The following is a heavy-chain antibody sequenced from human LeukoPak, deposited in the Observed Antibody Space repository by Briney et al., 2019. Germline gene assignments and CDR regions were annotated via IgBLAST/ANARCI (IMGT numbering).Heavy chain of an antibody. V-gene: IGHV3-21*01. CDR2: ISGSSIYK. CDR3: GRGLSIAVADY. D-gene: IGHD6-19*01. CDR1: GYSFTSYW. Sequence: GESLKISCRGSGYSFTSYWIGWVRQAPGKGLEWVSSISGSSIYKYYADSVKGRFTISRDNAKNSLYLQMSSLRAEDTAVYYCGRGLSIAVADYWGQGTLVTVSS. J-gene: IGHJ4*02.